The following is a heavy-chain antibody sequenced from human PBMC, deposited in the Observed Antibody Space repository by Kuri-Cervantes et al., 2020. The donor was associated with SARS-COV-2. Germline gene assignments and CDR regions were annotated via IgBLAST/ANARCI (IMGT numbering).Heavy chain of an antibody. D-gene: IGHD3-22*01. V-gene: IGHV3-23*01. CDR1: GFTFSSYA. Sequence: GGSLRLSCAASGFTFSSYAMSWVRQAPGKGLEWVSAISGSGGSTYYADSVKGRFTISRDNSKNTLYLQMNSLRAEDTALYYCAKDNHYDSSGYYVNYMDVWGKGTTVTVSS. J-gene: IGHJ6*03. CDR2: ISGSGGST. CDR3: AKDNHYDSSGYYVNYMDV.